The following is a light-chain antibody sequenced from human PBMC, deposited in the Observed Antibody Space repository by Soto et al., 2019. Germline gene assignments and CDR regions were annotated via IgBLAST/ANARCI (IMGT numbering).Light chain of an antibody. CDR2: EGT. CDR1: NSDVGSDNL. J-gene: IGLJ2*01. CDR3: CSYAGSSTHVV. V-gene: IGLV2-23*01. Sequence: QSALTQPASVSGSPGQSITISCTGTNSDVGSDNLVSWYQQHPDKAPKLIIYEGTKRPSGVSNRFSGSRSGNTASLTISGLQAEDEADYYCCSYAGSSTHVVFGGGTKLTVL.